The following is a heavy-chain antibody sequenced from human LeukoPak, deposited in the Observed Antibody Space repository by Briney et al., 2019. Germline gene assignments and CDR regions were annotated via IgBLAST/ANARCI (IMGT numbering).Heavy chain of an antibody. Sequence: PGRSLRLSCAASGFTFSSYGMHWVRQAPGKGLDLVAVISYDGSNKYYADSVKGRFTISRDNSKNTLYLQMNSLRAEDTAVYYCAKDQVDTAMVFGYWGQGTLVTVSS. V-gene: IGHV3-30*18. CDR1: GFTFSSYG. CDR3: AKDQVDTAMVFGY. J-gene: IGHJ4*02. CDR2: ISYDGSNK. D-gene: IGHD5-18*01.